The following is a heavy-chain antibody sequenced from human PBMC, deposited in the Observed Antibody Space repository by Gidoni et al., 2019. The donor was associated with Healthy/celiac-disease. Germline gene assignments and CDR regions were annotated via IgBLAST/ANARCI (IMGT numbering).Heavy chain of an antibody. CDR1: GFTFDDSA. CDR2: ISWNSGSI. V-gene: IGHV3-9*01. D-gene: IGHD3-10*01. J-gene: IGHJ4*02. Sequence: EVQLVESGGGLVQPGRSLRLSCAASGFTFDDSALPWVRQAPGKGLEWVPGISWNSGSIGYADSVKGRFTISRDNAKNSLYLQMNSLRAEDTALYYCAKATAKYYYGSGSYYSPPPIDYWGQGTLVTVSS. CDR3: AKATAKYYYGSGSYYSPPPIDY.